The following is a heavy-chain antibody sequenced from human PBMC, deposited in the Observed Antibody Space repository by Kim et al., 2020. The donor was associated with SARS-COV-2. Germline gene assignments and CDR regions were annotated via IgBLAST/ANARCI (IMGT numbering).Heavy chain of an antibody. CDR1: GFTFSDYY. Sequence: GGSLRLSCAASGFTFSDYYMSWIRQAPGKGLEWVSYISSSSSYTNYADSVKGRFTISRDNAKNSLYLQMNSLRAEDTAVYYCARLAAAGTYYYYGMDVWGQGTTVTVSS. V-gene: IGHV3-11*03. J-gene: IGHJ6*02. CDR2: ISSSSSYT. D-gene: IGHD6-13*01. CDR3: ARLAAAGTYYYYGMDV.